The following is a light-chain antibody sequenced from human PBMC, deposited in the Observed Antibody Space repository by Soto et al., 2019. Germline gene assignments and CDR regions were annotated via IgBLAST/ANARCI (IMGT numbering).Light chain of an antibody. V-gene: IGKV1-33*01. CDR1: QDISNY. J-gene: IGKJ4*01. Sequence: IRKTQVQCTLFAPVGDRVTITCQASQDISNYLNWYQQKPGKAPKLLIYDASNLETGVPSRFSGSGSGTDFTFTISSLQPEDIATYYCQQYDNLPLTFGGGTKVDIK. CDR3: QQYDNLPLT. CDR2: DAS.